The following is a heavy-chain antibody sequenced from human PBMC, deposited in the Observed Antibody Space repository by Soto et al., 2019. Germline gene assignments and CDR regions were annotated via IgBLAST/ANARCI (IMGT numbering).Heavy chain of an antibody. J-gene: IGHJ6*01. Sequence: GGSLRRSGAASGFPFSNYNINWVRQAPWKGLQWVSYISSSSITIEYADSVKGRFTISRDNAKNSLSLQMNSLRDEDTAVYYCAREGFSSPTNCTRYGMDV. D-gene: IGHD2-2*01. CDR3: AREGFSSPTNCTRYGMDV. CDR2: ISSSSITI. V-gene: IGHV3-48*02. CDR1: GFPFSNYN.